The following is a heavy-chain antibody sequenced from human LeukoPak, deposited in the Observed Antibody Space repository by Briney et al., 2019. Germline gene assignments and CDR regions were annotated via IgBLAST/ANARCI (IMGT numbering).Heavy chain of an antibody. V-gene: IGHV3-74*01. D-gene: IGHD1-7*01. CDR3: ARDLSWNYGDF. Sequence: GGSLRLSCAASGFTFSSYWMHWVRQAPGKGLEWVSRVNPDGSFTSYTDSVKGRFTISRDNAKNTVYLQMNSLRVEDTAVYYCARDLSWNYGDFWGQGTLVTVSS. CDR2: VNPDGSFT. J-gene: IGHJ4*02. CDR1: GFTFSSYW.